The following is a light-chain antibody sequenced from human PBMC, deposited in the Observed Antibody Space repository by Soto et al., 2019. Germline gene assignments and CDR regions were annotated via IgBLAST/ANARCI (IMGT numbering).Light chain of an antibody. CDR1: TGAVTSGYN. J-gene: IGLJ3*02. CDR2: STS. Sequence: QAVVTQEPSLTVSPGGTVTLTCASSTGAVTSGYNPNWFQQKPGQAPRALIYSTSIKHSWTPAWFSGSLLGGNAALTLSGVQPEDEAEYYCLLYNGGAWVFGGGTQLTVL. CDR3: LLYNGGAWV. V-gene: IGLV7-43*01.